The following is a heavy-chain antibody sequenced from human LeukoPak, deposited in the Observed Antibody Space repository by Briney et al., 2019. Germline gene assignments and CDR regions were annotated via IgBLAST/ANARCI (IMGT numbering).Heavy chain of an antibody. J-gene: IGHJ3*02. Sequence: PGGSLRLSCAASGFTFSSYGMHWVRQAPGKGLEWVAVIWYDGSNKYYADSVKGRFTISRDNSKNTLYLQMNSLKTEDTAVYYCTTGLGNYDILTGYYKDAFDIWGQGTMVTVSS. CDR3: TTGLGNYDILTGYYKDAFDI. CDR2: IWYDGSNK. D-gene: IGHD3-9*01. V-gene: IGHV3-33*01. CDR1: GFTFSSYG.